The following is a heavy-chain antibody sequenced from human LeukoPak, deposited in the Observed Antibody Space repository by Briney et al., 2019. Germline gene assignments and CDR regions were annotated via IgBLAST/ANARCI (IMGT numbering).Heavy chain of an antibody. Sequence: PGGSLRLSCAASGFTFRNYGMHWVRQAPGKGLEWVAVISYDGSNKYYADSVKGQFTISRDNSKNTLYLQMNSLRAEDTAVYYCARDGSPWCSGGNCYWAYWGQGTLVTVSS. V-gene: IGHV3-30*03. J-gene: IGHJ4*02. D-gene: IGHD2-15*01. CDR2: ISYDGSNK. CDR1: GFTFRNYG. CDR3: ARDGSPWCSGGNCYWAY.